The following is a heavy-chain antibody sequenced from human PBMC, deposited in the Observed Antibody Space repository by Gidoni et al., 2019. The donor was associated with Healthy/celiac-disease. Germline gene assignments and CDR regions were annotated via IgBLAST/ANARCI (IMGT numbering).Heavy chain of an antibody. V-gene: IGHV3-30-3*01. Sequence: QVQLVESGGGVVQPGRSLRLSCAASGFTFSSYAMHWVRQAPGKGLEWVAVISYDGSNKYYADSVKGRFTISRDNSKNTLYLQMNSLRAENTAVYYCARDLVGATGYFQHWGQGTLVTVSS. CDR3: ARDLVGATGYFQH. J-gene: IGHJ1*01. CDR2: ISYDGSNK. CDR1: GFTFSSYA. D-gene: IGHD1-26*01.